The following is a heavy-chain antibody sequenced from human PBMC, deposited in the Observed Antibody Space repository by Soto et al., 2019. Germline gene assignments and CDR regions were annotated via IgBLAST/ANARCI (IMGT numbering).Heavy chain of an antibody. CDR3: ARGGYCSGGSCYSWQLYYYYGMDV. Sequence: QVQLQESGPGLVKPSQTLSLTCTVSGGSISSGDYYWSWIRQPPGKGLEWIGYIYYSGSTYYNPSLKSRVTISVDTSKNQFSLKLSSVTAADTAVYYCARGGYCSGGSCYSWQLYYYYGMDVWGQGTTVTVSS. D-gene: IGHD2-15*01. V-gene: IGHV4-30-4*01. CDR2: IYYSGST. J-gene: IGHJ6*02. CDR1: GGSISSGDYY.